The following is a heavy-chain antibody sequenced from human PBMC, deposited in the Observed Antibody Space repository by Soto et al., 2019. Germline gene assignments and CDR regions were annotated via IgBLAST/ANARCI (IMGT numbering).Heavy chain of an antibody. D-gene: IGHD5-12*01. Sequence: QVQLVQSGAEVKKPGSSVKVSCKASGGTFSNYAITWVRQAPGQGLEWMGGIIPIFGTTNYAQKFQGRVTITADESTTTASMELSSLRFEDTAVYYCAKDGGRDGYFGNWFDPWGQGTLVTVSS. J-gene: IGHJ5*02. CDR3: AKDGGRDGYFGNWFDP. V-gene: IGHV1-69*12. CDR1: GGTFSNYA. CDR2: IIPIFGTT.